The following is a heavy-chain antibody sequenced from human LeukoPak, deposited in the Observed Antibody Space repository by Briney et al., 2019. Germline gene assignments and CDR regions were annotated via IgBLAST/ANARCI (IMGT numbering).Heavy chain of an antibody. CDR3: ASSYGSGSYLLFQH. Sequence: ASVKVSCKDSGGTFSSYAISWVRQAPGQGLEWMGIINPSGGSTSYAQKFQGRVTMTTDTSTSTAWMELRSLRSDDTAVYYGASSYGSGSYLLFQHWGQGTLVTVSS. D-gene: IGHD3-10*01. V-gene: IGHV1-46*01. CDR1: GGTFSSYA. J-gene: IGHJ1*01. CDR2: INPSGGST.